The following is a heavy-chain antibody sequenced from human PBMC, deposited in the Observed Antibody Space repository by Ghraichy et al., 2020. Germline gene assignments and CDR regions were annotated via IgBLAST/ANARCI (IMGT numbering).Heavy chain of an antibody. V-gene: IGHV4-34*01. CDR1: GGSFSGYY. J-gene: IGHJ5*02. Sequence: LTCAVYGGSFSGYYWSWIRHPTGTGLEWIGEINQSGSTTYSPSLKSRVSISIDTSKNQFSLRLSSVTAADTAVYYCVRRSRRGARLGGPTSNWFDPWGQGTLVTVSS. CDR2: INQSGST. D-gene: IGHD1-26*01. CDR3: VRRSRRGARLGGPTSNWFDP.